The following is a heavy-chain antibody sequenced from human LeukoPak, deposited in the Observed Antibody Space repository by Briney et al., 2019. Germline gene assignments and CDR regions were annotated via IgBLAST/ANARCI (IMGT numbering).Heavy chain of an antibody. CDR1: GGSISSYY. CDR3: ARDQWLLGFDY. CDR2: IYYSGST. Sequence: SETLSLTCTVSGGSISSYYWSWIRQPPGKGLEWIGYIYYSGSTNYNPFLKSRVTISVDTSKNQFSLKLSSVTAADTAVYYCARDQWLLGFDYWGQGTLVTVSS. D-gene: IGHD3-22*01. J-gene: IGHJ4*02. V-gene: IGHV4-59*01.